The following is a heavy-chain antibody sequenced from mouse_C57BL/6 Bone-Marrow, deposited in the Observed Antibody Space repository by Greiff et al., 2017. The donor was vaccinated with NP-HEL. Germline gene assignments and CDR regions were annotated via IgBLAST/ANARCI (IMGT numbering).Heavy chain of an antibody. Sequence: QVQLQQPGAELVMPGASVKLSCKASGYTFTSYWMHWVKQRPGQGLEWIGEIDPSDSYTNYNQKFKGKSTLTVDKSSSTAYMQLSSLTSEDSAVYNCARDDYDPYAMDYWGQGTSVTVSS. CDR3: ARDDYDPYAMDY. CDR1: GYTFTSYW. J-gene: IGHJ4*01. D-gene: IGHD2-4*01. V-gene: IGHV1-69*01. CDR2: IDPSDSYT.